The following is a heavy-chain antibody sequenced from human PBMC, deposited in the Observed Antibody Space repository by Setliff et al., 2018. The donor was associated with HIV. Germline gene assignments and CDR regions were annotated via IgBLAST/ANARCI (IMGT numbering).Heavy chain of an antibody. V-gene: IGHV1-8*02. CDR3: ARARTDYYDRRRRSHYYIDV. CDR1: GYTFTNYD. Sequence: ASVKVSCKPSGYTFTNYDINWVRQAAGQGLEWMGWMNPDSRNTGYAQRFEGSVTMTWDTSISTAYMELNNVKFEDTAIYYCARARTDYYDRRRRSHYYIDVWARGATVT. J-gene: IGHJ6*03. D-gene: IGHD3-22*01. CDR2: MNPDSRNT.